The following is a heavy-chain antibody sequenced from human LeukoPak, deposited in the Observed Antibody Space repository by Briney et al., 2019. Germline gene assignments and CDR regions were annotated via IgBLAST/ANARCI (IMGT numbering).Heavy chain of an antibody. CDR3: ARVFKEGSGSKYYFDY. CDR1: GGSISSYY. CDR2: IYYSGST. Sequence: SETLSLTCTVSGGSISSYYWSWIRQPPGKRLEWIGYIYYSGSTNYNPSLKSRVTKSVDTSKNQFSLKLSSVTAADTAVYYCARVFKEGSGSKYYFDYWGQGTLVTVSS. J-gene: IGHJ4*02. D-gene: IGHD3-10*01. V-gene: IGHV4-59*01.